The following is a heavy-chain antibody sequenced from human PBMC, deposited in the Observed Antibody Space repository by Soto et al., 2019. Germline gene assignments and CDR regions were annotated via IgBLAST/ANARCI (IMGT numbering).Heavy chain of an antibody. CDR2: IIPIFGTA. CDR1: AGPFRSYA. Sequence: SVRVAYKSSAGPFRSYAISWVRQAPGQGLEWIGGIIPIFGTANYAEKFQGRVTITADESTSTAYMELSSLRSEDTAVYYCARVVSYYGSGSYYNGRAYYFDYWGQGTMVTVSS. D-gene: IGHD3-10*01. V-gene: IGHV1-69*13. J-gene: IGHJ4*02. CDR3: ARVVSYYGSGSYYNGRAYYFDY.